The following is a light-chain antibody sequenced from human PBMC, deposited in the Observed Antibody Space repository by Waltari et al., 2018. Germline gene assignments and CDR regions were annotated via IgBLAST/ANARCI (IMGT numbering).Light chain of an antibody. J-gene: IGLJ3*02. CDR1: SASTASNY. V-gene: IGLV6-57*04. CDR3: QSFDDNEKV. Sequence: NFMLTQPHSVSESPGKTEIMSCTRSSASTASNYVQWYQQRPGSAPTSVIYEDSQRPSGVLDRFSGSIDSSSNSASLTISGLKTEDEPDYCCQSFDDNEKVFGGGTKVTVL. CDR2: EDS.